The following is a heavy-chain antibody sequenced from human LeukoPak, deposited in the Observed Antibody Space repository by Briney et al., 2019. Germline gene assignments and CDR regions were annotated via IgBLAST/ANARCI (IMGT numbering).Heavy chain of an antibody. CDR2: IYYSGST. CDR3: ARVKVPYTPKLRAFDY. CDR1: GGSISSYY. V-gene: IGHV4-59*01. Sequence: SETLSLTCTVSGGSISSYYWSWIRQPPGKGLEWIGYIYYSGSTNYNPSLKSRVTISVDTSKNQFSLKLSSVTAADTAVYYCARVKVPYTPKLRAFDYWGQGTLVTVSS. J-gene: IGHJ4*02. D-gene: IGHD2-2*02.